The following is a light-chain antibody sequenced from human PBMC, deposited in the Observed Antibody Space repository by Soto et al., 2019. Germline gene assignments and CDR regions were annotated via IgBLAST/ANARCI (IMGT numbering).Light chain of an antibody. CDR3: QQYGSSPYT. J-gene: IGKJ2*01. CDR2: GAS. V-gene: IGKV3-20*01. CDR1: QSVSSTY. Sequence: EIVLTQSPGTLSLSPGERATLSCRASQSVSSTYLAWYQQKPGQAPRLLIYGASSRATGISDRFSGGGSGTDFTLTISRLEPEDFAVYYCQQYGSSPYTFGQGTKLKIK.